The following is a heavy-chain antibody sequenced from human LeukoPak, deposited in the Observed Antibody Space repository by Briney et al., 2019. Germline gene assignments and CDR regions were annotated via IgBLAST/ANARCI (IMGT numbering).Heavy chain of an antibody. CDR2: ISGSGGST. V-gene: IGHV3-23*01. Sequence: GGSLRLSCAASGFTFSSYAMSWVRQAPGKGLEWVSAISGSGGSTYYADSVKGRFTISRDNSKITLYLQMNSLRAEDSLRAEDTAVYYCARDRSGYFDYWGQGTLVTVSS. J-gene: IGHJ4*02. CDR1: GFTFSSYA. CDR3: TAVYYCARDRSGYFDY. D-gene: IGHD3-10*01.